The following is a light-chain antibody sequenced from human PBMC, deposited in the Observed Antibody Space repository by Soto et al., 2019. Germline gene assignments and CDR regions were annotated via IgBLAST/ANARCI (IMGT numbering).Light chain of an antibody. CDR3: QQYNSYWT. CDR2: DAS. V-gene: IGKV1-5*01. Sequence: MTQSPARLTASVGNRLTITCRAIQSISSWLAWYQQKPGKAPKLLIYDASSLESGVPSRFSGSGSGTEFTLTISSLQPDDFATYYCQQYNSYWTFGQGTKV. J-gene: IGKJ1*01. CDR1: QSISSW.